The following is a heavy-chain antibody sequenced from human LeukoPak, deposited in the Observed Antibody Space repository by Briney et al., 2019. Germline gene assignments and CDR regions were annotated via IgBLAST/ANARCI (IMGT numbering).Heavy chain of an antibody. Sequence: PGGSLRLSCAVSGFTFSSYAMSWVRQAPGKGLEWVAVISYDGSNKYYADSVKGRFTISRDNSKNTLYLQMNSLRAEDTAVYYCARGLYYYDSKGAFDYWGQGTLVTVSS. CDR1: GFTFSSYA. D-gene: IGHD3-22*01. CDR2: ISYDGSNK. J-gene: IGHJ4*02. CDR3: ARGLYYYDSKGAFDY. V-gene: IGHV3-30-3*01.